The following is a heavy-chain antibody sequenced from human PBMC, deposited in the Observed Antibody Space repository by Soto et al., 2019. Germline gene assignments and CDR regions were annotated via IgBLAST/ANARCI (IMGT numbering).Heavy chain of an antibody. V-gene: IGHV4-59*08. Sequence: PSETLSLTCTVSGGSISSYYWSWIRQPPGKGLEWIGYIYYSGSTNYNPSLKSRVTISVDTSKNQFSLKLSSVTAADTAVYYCERRYGGTLDYGGQGTLVTVSA. D-gene: IGHD4-17*01. CDR1: GGSISSYY. J-gene: IGHJ4*02. CDR2: IYYSGST. CDR3: ERRYGGTLDY.